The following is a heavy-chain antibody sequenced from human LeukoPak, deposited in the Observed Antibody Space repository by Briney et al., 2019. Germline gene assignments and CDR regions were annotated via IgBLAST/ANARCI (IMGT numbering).Heavy chain of an antibody. J-gene: IGHJ4*02. CDR2: ISYDGSNK. V-gene: IGHV3-30-3*01. Sequence: GGPLRLSCAASGFTFSSYAMHWVRQAPGKGLEWVAVISYDGSNKYYADSVKGRFTISRDNSKNTLYLQMNSLRAEDTAVYYCARGQQLVTFDYWGQGTLVTVSS. CDR1: GFTFSSYA. CDR3: ARGQQLVTFDY. D-gene: IGHD6-13*01.